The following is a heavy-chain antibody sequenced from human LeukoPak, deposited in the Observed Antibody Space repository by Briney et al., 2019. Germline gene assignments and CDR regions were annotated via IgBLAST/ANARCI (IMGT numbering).Heavy chain of an antibody. CDR1: GFTFSSYS. CDR2: IRGNGGDT. D-gene: IGHD1-14*01. CDR3: AKATETQFVRLSFDS. V-gene: IGHV3-23*01. Sequence: GGSLRLTCAASGFTFSSYSMYRVRQAPGKGLEWVSAIRGNGGDTYYADSVRGRFTISRDNSKNTLYLQMSSLRAKDTALYYCAKATETQFVRLSFDSWGQGTLVTVSS. J-gene: IGHJ4*02.